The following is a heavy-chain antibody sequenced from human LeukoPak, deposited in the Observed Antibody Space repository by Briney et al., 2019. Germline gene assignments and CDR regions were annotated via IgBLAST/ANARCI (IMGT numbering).Heavy chain of an antibody. CDR3: ARASPYYFDY. J-gene: IGHJ4*02. CDR1: GYSISSGYY. Sequence: SETPSLTCTVSGYSISSGYYWGWIRQPPGKGLEWIGSMYHSGSTYYNPSLKSRVTISVDTSKNQFSLKLSSVTAADTAVYYCARASPYYFDYWGQGTLVTVSS. V-gene: IGHV4-38-2*02. CDR2: MYHSGST.